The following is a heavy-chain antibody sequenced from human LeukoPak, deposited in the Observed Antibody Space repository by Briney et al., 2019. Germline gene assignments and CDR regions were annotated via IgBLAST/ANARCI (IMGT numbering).Heavy chain of an antibody. J-gene: IGHJ6*03. D-gene: IGHD1-26*01. CDR3: ARAPSGSYYLDYYYYMDV. Sequence: ASVKVSCKASGYTFTSYGISWVRQAPGQGLEWMGWISAYNGNTNYAQKLQGRVTMTTDTSTSTAYMELRSLRSDDTAVYYCARAPSGSYYLDYYYYMDVWGKGTTVTVSS. CDR2: ISAYNGNT. V-gene: IGHV1-18*01. CDR1: GYTFTSYG.